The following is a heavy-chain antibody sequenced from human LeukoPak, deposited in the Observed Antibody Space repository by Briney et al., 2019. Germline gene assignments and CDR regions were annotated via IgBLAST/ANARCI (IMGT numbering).Heavy chain of an antibody. V-gene: IGHV5-51*01. J-gene: IGHJ4*02. D-gene: IGHD3-3*01. CDR1: GYSFTSYW. CDR2: IYPGDSDT. Sequence: GESLKISXKGSGYSFTSYWIGWVRQMPGKGLEWMGIIYPGDSDTIYSPSFQGQVTISADKSISTAYLQWSSLKASDTAMYYCARRLDYDFWSGRLYYFDYWGQGTLVTVSS. CDR3: ARRLDYDFWSGRLYYFDY.